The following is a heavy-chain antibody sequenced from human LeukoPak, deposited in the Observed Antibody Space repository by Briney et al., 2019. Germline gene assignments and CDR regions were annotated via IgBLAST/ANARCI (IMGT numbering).Heavy chain of an antibody. D-gene: IGHD3-16*02. CDR2: INTNTGNP. V-gene: IGHV7-4-1*02. CDR3: ARDGANTFGGVIVTQNFDY. CDR1: GYTFSNYG. Sequence: GASVKVSCKTSGYTFSNYGISWVRQAPGQGLEWMGWINTNTGNPMYAQGFTGRFVFSLDTSVNTAYLQISSLKAEDTAVYYCARDGANTFGGVIVTQNFDYWGQGTLVSVSS. J-gene: IGHJ4*02.